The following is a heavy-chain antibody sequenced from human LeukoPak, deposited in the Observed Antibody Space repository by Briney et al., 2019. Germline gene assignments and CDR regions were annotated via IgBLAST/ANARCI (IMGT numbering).Heavy chain of an antibody. CDR1: DGSISSSSFY. J-gene: IGHJ4*02. CDR3: ATTKLWLAFDS. CDR2: IYYSGST. Sequence: PSETLSLTCTVSDGSISSSSFYWGWIRQPPGKGLEWIGSIYYSGSTYYNPSLKSRVTISVDTYKNQFSLKLSSVTAADTAVYYCATTKLWLAFDSWGQGTLVTVSS. D-gene: IGHD6-19*01. V-gene: IGHV4-39*07.